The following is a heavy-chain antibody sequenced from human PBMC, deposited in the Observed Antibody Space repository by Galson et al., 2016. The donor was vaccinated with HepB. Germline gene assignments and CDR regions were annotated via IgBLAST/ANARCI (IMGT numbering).Heavy chain of an antibody. D-gene: IGHD1/OR15-1a*01. J-gene: IGHJ4*02. CDR1: GGTFSTHA. Sequence: SVQVSCKASGGTFSTHAISWVRRAPGQGLEWMGGDIPFLGTANYAQKFQGRVAITADETTRTVYMGLSSLRSEDTAVYYCARDSKGGTINYFDNWGQGTPVTVSS. CDR2: DIPFLGTA. V-gene: IGHV1-69*13. CDR3: ARDSKGGTINYFDN.